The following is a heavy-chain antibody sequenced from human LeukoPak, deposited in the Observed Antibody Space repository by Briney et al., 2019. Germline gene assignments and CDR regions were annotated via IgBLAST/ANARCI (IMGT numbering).Heavy chain of an antibody. CDR1: GLSFSSSA. Sequence: GGSLRLSCAASGLSFSSSAMSWVRQAPGQGPQWVASISGSGNTAYYADSVKGRFTISRDNSRTTLYLQMNSLRTEDTAIYYCAKDNFPYSSSWYVGIRWFDPWGQGTLVTVST. CDR2: ISGSGNTA. CDR3: AKDNFPYSSSWYVGIRWFDP. V-gene: IGHV3-23*01. D-gene: IGHD2-2*01. J-gene: IGHJ5*02.